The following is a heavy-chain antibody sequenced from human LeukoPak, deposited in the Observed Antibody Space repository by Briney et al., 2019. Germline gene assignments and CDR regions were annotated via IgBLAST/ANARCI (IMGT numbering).Heavy chain of an antibody. Sequence: PGGSLRLSCTASGFTFSSYSMNWVRQAPGKGLEWVSSITSSSDYVYYADSVKGRFTISRDNAENSLHLQMNSLRADDTAVYYCAREFKSGYGMWAWGQGTQVTVSS. CDR2: ITSSSDYV. D-gene: IGHD5-18*01. J-gene: IGHJ5*02. CDR3: AREFKSGYGMWA. CDR1: GFTFSSYS. V-gene: IGHV3-21*01.